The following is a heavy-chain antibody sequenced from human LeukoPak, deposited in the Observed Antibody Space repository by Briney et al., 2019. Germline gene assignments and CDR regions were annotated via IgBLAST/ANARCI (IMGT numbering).Heavy chain of an antibody. CDR2: MNPNSYNT. Sequence: ASVKVSCKASGYTFTSDDINWVRQATGQGLEWMGWMNPNSYNTGYAQKFQGRVTMTRNTSISTAYMELSSLRSEDTAVYYCARGAVEMAAYYFDYWGQGTLVTVSS. CDR1: GYTFTSDD. CDR3: ARGAVEMAAYYFDY. V-gene: IGHV1-8*01. J-gene: IGHJ4*02. D-gene: IGHD5-24*01.